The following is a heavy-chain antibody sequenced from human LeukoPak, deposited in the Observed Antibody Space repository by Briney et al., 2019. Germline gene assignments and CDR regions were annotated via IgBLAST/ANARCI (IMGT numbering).Heavy chain of an antibody. CDR3: AKDGYSSGWYWFDP. J-gene: IGHJ5*02. CDR1: GFTFSSYA. V-gene: IGHV3-23*01. CDR2: ISGSGGST. D-gene: IGHD6-19*01. Sequence: PGGSLRLSCAASGFTFSSYAMSWVRQAPGKGLEWVSAISGSGGSTYYTDSVKGRFTISRDNSKNTLYLQMNSLRAEDTAVYYCAKDGYSSGWYWFDPWGQGTLVTVSS.